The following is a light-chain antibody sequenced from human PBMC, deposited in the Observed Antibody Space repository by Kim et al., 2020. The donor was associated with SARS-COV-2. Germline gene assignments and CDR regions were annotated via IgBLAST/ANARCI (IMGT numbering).Light chain of an antibody. V-gene: IGLV3-1*01. CDR2: QDS. Sequence: SYELTQPPSVSVSPGQTASITCSGDKLGDKYASWYQQKPGQSPVLVIYQDSKRPSGIPERFSGSNSGNTATLTISGTQAMDEADYYCQAWDSSTLYVFGTGTKVTVL. J-gene: IGLJ1*01. CDR3: QAWDSSTLYV. CDR1: KLGDKY.